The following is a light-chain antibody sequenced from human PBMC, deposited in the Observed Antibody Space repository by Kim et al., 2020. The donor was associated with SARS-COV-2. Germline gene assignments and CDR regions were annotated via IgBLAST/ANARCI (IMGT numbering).Light chain of an antibody. CDR2: KDS. V-gene: IGLV3-25*03. Sequence: PGQTARSTCSGEALPKQYAYWYQQKPGQAPVLVIYKDSERPSGIPERFSGSSSGTTVTLTISGVQAEDEADYYCQSADSSGTYRRVFGGGTQLTVL. J-gene: IGLJ3*02. CDR1: ALPKQY. CDR3: QSADSSGTYRRV.